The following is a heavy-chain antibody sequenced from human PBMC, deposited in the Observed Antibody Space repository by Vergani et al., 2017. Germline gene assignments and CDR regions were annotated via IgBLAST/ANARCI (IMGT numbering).Heavy chain of an antibody. CDR2: ISGSGSST. Sequence: EVQLLESGGGLVQPGGSLRLSCAASGFTFSSYAMSWVRQAPGKGLEWVSAISGSGSSTYYADSVKGRFTISRDNSKNTLYLQMNSLRAEDTAVYYCAKGTSYCGGDCYSNFDYWGQGTLVTVSS. CDR1: GFTFSSYA. CDR3: AKGTSYCGGDCYSNFDY. J-gene: IGHJ4*02. D-gene: IGHD2-21*02. V-gene: IGHV3-23*01.